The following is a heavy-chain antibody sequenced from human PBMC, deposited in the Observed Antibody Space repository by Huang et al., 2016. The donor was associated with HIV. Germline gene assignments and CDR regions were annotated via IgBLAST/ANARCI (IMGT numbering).Heavy chain of an antibody. CDR2: IYSGGSI. D-gene: IGHD3-22*01. V-gene: IGHV3-53*01. Sequence: EVQLVESGGGLIQPGGSLRRSCAASGFTGNSNYMSWVRQAPGKGLEWVSVIYSGGSISYSDSVKGRFTISRYNSKNTLYLQMNSLRAEDTAVYYCARGLGGAADYWGQGTLVTVSS. CDR3: ARGLGGAADY. J-gene: IGHJ4*02. CDR1: GFTGNSNY.